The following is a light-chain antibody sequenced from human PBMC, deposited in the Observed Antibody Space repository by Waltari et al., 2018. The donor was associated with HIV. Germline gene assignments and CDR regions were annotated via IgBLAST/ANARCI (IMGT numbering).Light chain of an antibody. V-gene: IGLV2-8*01. CDR1: SSDVGGYNY. J-gene: IGLJ2*01. CDR3: SSYAGSHNFGV. Sequence: QSALTQPPSASGSPGQSVTISCTGTSSDVGGYNYVSWYQQHPGKAPKVMMYEVSTRPPGVPDRFSGSKSGNTASLTVSGRQAEGEADYYCSSYAGSHNFGVCGVGTKLTVL. CDR2: EVS.